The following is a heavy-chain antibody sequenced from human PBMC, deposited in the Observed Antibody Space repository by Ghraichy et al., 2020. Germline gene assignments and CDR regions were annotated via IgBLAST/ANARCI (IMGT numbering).Heavy chain of an antibody. CDR1: GFTFSSYG. V-gene: IGHV3-33*08. CDR3: ARARGSYYDFDY. J-gene: IGHJ4*02. D-gene: IGHD1-26*01. CDR2: IWYDGSNK. Sequence: SLRLSCAASGFTFSSYGMHWVRQAPGKGLEWVAVIWYDGSNKYYADSVKGRFTISRDNSKNTLYLQMNSLRAEVTAVYYCARARGSYYDFDYWGQGTLVTVSS.